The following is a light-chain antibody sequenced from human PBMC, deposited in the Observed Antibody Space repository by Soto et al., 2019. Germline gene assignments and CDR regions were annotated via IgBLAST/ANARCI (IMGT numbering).Light chain of an antibody. CDR1: QSVSSNY. CDR2: GAS. Sequence: EIVLTQSPGTLSLSPGERVTLSCRASQSVSSNYLAWHQQKPGQAPRLLIYGASSRATGIPDRFSGSGSGTDFTLTISRLEPEDFAVYYCQQYGSSPYTFGQGTKLEIK. J-gene: IGKJ2*01. V-gene: IGKV3-20*01. CDR3: QQYGSSPYT.